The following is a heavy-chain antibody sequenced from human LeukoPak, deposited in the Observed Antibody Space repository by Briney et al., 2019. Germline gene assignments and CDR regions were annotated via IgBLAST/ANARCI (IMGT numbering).Heavy chain of an antibody. J-gene: IGHJ2*01. CDR1: AFTFSNHA. CDR3: ARTRGSYWYFDL. V-gene: IGHV3-23*01. CDR2: ISTSGGGT. D-gene: IGHD1-14*01. Sequence: PGGSLRLSCAASAFTFSNHAMSWVRQAPGKGLEWVSTISTSGGGTFYAGSVKGRFTISRDNSKNTLYLQINSLRAEDTAVYYCARTRGSYWYFDLWGRGTLVTASS.